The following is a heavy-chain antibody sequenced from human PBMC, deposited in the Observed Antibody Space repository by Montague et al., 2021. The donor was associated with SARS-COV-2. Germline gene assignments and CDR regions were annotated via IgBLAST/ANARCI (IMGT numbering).Heavy chain of an antibody. J-gene: IGHJ4*02. CDR2: IENSGRT. Sequence: SETLSLTCTVSGGSINPYYWSWVRQPPGKGLEWIAYIENSGRTEYKPSLQSRVAVSIDTSKSYFSLRLSSLTAADTAVCFCARGVYGAYFDYWGQGMLVTVSS. V-gene: IGHV4-59*01. CDR1: GGSINPYY. D-gene: IGHD2-21*01. CDR3: ARGVYGAYFDY.